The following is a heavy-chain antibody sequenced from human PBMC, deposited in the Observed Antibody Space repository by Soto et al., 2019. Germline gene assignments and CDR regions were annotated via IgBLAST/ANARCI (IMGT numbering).Heavy chain of an antibody. V-gene: IGHV1-69*13. J-gene: IGHJ6*02. CDR2: IIPIFGTA. Sequence: SVKVSCKASGGTFSSYAISWVRQAPGQGLEWMGGIIPIFGTANYAQKFQGRVTITADESTSTAYMELSSLRSEDTAVYYCARSNDYGDYRDYYYGMDVWGQGTTVTSP. CDR3: ARSNDYGDYRDYYYGMDV. D-gene: IGHD4-17*01. CDR1: GGTFSSYA.